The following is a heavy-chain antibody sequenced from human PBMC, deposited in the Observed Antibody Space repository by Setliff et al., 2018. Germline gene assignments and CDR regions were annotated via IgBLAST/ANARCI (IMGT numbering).Heavy chain of an antibody. CDR1: GYSISSGYI. CDR3: ARDLGHGGDSDY. D-gene: IGHD2-21*02. Sequence: SETLSLTCTVSGYSISSGYIWGRIRQPPGKGLEWVGNIGHAGSINYNPSLKSRLTISRDTSKNQVSLKLNSVTATDTAVYYCARDLGHGGDSDYWGQGILVTVSS. J-gene: IGHJ4*02. CDR2: IGHAGSI. V-gene: IGHV4-38-2*02.